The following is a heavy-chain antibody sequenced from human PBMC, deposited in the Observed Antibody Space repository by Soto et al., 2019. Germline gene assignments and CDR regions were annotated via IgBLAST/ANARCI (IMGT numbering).Heavy chain of an antibody. V-gene: IGHV3-33*01. J-gene: IGHJ4*02. CDR1: GFTFSTYG. D-gene: IGHD6-19*01. CDR3: AREQIGVAGSTYDY. CDR2: IWYDGSRT. Sequence: QVQLVESGGGVVQPGTSLRLSCAASGFTFSTYGMHWVRQAPGKGLDWVALIWYDGSRTHYAESVKGRFTISRDNSKNTLRVQMNSLRVEDTAVYYCAREQIGVAGSTYDYWGQGTLVTVSS.